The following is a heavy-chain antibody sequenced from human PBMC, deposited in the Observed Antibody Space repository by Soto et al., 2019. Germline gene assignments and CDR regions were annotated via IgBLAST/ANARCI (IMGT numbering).Heavy chain of an antibody. J-gene: IGHJ5*02. Sequence: QLQLQESGPGLVKPSETLSLTCTVSGGSISSSSYYWGWIRQPPGKGLEWIGSIYYSGSTHYNPSLTSLVTISVDTSKNQFSLKLSSVTAADSAVYYCARQPYCSSTSFYPFSNGFDPWGQGTLVTVSS. D-gene: IGHD2-2*01. CDR2: IYYSGST. V-gene: IGHV4-39*01. CDR1: GGSISSSSYY. CDR3: ARQPYCSSTSFYPFSNGFDP.